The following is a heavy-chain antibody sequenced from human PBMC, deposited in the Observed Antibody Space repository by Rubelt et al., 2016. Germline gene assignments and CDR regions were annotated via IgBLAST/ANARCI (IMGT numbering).Heavy chain of an antibody. V-gene: IGHV4-38-2*02. CDR1: GYSISSGYY. D-gene: IGHD3-22*01. CDR2: IYHSGST. Sequence: QVQLQESGPGLVKPSETLSLTCTVSGYSISSGYYWGWIRQPPGKGLEWIGSIYHSGSTYYNPSLKSRVTISVDTSKNQFSLKLSSVTAADTAVYYCATTYYYDSSAPAWAFDIWGQGTMVTVSS. J-gene: IGHJ3*02. CDR3: ATTYYYDSSAPAWAFDI.